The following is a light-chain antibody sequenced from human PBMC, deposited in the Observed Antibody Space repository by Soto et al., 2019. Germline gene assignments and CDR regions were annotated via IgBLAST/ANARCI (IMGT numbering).Light chain of an antibody. CDR1: SSDVGGYDF. Sequence: QSALTQPASVAGPPGQSITISCAGTSSDVGGYDFVSWYQHHPGRAPKLLIYEVSGRPSGVSYRFSGSKSGNTASLIISGLQAEDEAYYYCSSYGSSGTSVFGTGTKVTVL. CDR2: EVS. J-gene: IGLJ1*01. CDR3: SSYGSSGTSV. V-gene: IGLV2-14*01.